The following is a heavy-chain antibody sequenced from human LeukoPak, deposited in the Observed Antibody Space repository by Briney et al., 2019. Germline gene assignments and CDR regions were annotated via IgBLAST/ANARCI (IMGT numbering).Heavy chain of an antibody. CDR3: ARTGERWLQLYFDY. CDR1: GFTFSNYW. D-gene: IGHD5-24*01. V-gene: IGHV3-74*01. J-gene: IGHJ4*02. CDR2: IDSDGSNT. Sequence: GGSLRLSCAASGFTFSNYWMHWVRQAPGKGLVWLSRIDSDGSNTNYADSVKGRFTISRDNSKNTLYLQMNSLRAEDTAVYYCARTGERWLQLYFDYWGQGTLVTVSS.